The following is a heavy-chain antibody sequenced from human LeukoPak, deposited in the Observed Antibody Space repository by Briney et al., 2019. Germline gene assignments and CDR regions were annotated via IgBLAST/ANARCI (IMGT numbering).Heavy chain of an antibody. D-gene: IGHD6-13*01. CDR2: IYYSGST. Sequence: SETLSLTCTVSGGSISSYYWSWIRQPPGKGLEWIGYIYYSGSTNYNPSLKSRVTISVDTSKNQFSLKLSSMTAADTAVYYCASLRQQLVSHYYMDVWGKGTTVTVSS. CDR3: ASLRQQLVSHYYMDV. V-gene: IGHV4-59*12. J-gene: IGHJ6*03. CDR1: GGSISSYY.